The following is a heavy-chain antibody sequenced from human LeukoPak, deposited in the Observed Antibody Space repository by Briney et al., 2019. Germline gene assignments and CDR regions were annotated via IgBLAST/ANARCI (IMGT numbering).Heavy chain of an antibody. CDR2: ISYDGSNK. Sequence: GGSLRLSCAASGFTFSSYAMHWVRQAPGKGLEWVAVISYDGSNKYYADSVKGRFTISRDNSKNTLYLQMDSLRAEDTAVYYCARAGDYYDSSGSAGAFDIWGQGTMVTVSS. J-gene: IGHJ3*02. D-gene: IGHD3-22*01. CDR1: GFTFSSYA. CDR3: ARAGDYYDSSGSAGAFDI. V-gene: IGHV3-30*04.